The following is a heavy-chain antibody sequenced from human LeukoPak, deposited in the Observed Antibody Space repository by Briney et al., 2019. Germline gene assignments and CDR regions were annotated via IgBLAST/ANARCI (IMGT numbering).Heavy chain of an antibody. CDR1: GYTFTAYY. J-gene: IGHJ3*02. CDR3: ARDYYDSSGFGAFDI. V-gene: IGHV1-2*02. CDR2: INPNSGGT. D-gene: IGHD3-22*01. Sequence: EASVKVSCKASGYTFTAYYMHWVRQAPGQGLEWMGWINPNSGGTNYAQKFQGRVTMTRDTSISTAYMELSRLRSDDTAVYYCARDYYDSSGFGAFDIWGQGTMVTVSS.